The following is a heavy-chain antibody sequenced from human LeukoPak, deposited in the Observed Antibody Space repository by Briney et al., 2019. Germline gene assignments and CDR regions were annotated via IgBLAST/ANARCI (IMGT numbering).Heavy chain of an antibody. V-gene: IGHV3-23*01. D-gene: IGHD3-22*01. Sequence: PGGSLRLSCAASGFTFSSYAMSWVRQAPGKGLAWVSTISGGSGSTNCADSVKGRFTISRDNSKNTLYLQMNSLRDEDTAVYYCAKHRFESGGYHSTDWGQGTLVTVSS. CDR3: AKHRFESGGYHSTD. J-gene: IGHJ4*02. CDR2: ISGGSGST. CDR1: GFTFSSYA.